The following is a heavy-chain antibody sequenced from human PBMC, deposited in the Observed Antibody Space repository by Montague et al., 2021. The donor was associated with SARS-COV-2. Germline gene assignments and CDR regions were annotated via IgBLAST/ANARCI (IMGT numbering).Heavy chain of an antibody. Sequence: SETLSLTCTVSGGSISSSSYYWGWIRQPPGKELEWIGSIYYSGSTYYNPSLKSRVTISVDTSKNQFSLKLSSVTAADTAVYYCARLKAPYCSSTSCYSASWFDPWGQGTLVTVSS. CDR1: GGSISSSSYY. CDR2: IYYSGST. CDR3: ARLKAPYCSSTSCYSASWFDP. V-gene: IGHV4-39*01. J-gene: IGHJ5*02. D-gene: IGHD2-2*01.